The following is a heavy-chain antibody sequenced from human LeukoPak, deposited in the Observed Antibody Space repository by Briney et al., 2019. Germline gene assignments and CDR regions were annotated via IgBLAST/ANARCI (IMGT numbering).Heavy chain of an antibody. D-gene: IGHD1-26*01. CDR1: GGSISSSNW. Sequence: KPSETLSLTCAVSGGSISSSNWWSWVRQPPGKGLEWIGEIYHSGSTNYNPSLKSRVTISVDKSKNQFSLKLSSVTAADTAVYYCARVKVGDGRVYYFDYWGQGTLVTVSA. CDR2: IYHSGST. CDR3: ARVKVGDGRVYYFDY. V-gene: IGHV4-4*02. J-gene: IGHJ4*02.